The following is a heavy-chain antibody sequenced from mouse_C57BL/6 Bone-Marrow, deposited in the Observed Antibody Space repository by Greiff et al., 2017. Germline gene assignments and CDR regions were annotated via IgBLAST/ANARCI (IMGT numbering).Heavy chain of an antibody. CDR3: AGAYYYGNSWYFDV. CDR2: IIPGSGST. Sequence: VQLQQSGAELMKPGASVKLSCKATGYTFTGYWIEWVKQRPGHGLEWIGEIIPGSGSTNYNEKFKGKATFTADTSSNTAYMQLISLTSADSAFCYCAGAYYYGNSWYFDVWGTGTTVTVSS. D-gene: IGHD1-1*01. J-gene: IGHJ1*03. V-gene: IGHV1-9*01. CDR1: GYTFTGYW.